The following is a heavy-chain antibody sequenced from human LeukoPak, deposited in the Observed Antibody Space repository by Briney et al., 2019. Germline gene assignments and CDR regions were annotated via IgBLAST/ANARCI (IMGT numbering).Heavy chain of an antibody. Sequence: PGGSLRLSCAASGFIFSSHGMNWVRQAPGKGLEWVSAISGSGGSTYYADSVKGRFTISRDNSKNTLYLQMNSLRAEDTAVYYCAKEHYDSSGYYDYWGQGTLVTVSS. CDR2: ISGSGGST. V-gene: IGHV3-23*01. CDR1: GFIFSSHG. CDR3: AKEHYDSSGYYDY. J-gene: IGHJ4*02. D-gene: IGHD3-22*01.